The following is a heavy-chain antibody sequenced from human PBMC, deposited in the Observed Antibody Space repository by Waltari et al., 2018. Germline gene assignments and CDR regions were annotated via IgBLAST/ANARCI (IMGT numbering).Heavy chain of an antibody. J-gene: IGHJ2*01. CDR3: ARLGVRWYFDL. CDR1: GGSISSSSSY. V-gene: IGHV4-39*01. Sequence: QLQLQESGPGLVKPSETLSLTCTVPGGSISSSSSYWGWIRQPPGKGLEWIGSIYYSGSTYYNPSLKSRVTISVDTSKNQFSLKLSSVTAADTAVYYCARLGVRWYFDLWGRGTLVTVSS. D-gene: IGHD3-3*01. CDR2: IYYSGST.